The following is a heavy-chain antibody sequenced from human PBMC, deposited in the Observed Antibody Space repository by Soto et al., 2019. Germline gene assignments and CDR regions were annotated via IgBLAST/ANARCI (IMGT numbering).Heavy chain of an antibody. Sequence: GGSLRLSCAASGVTFSSYGMQGVRQAPGKGLERVAVISYEGSAQYYADSVKGRVTISRNNSKNTVYLEMNSLRAEDTAVYYCAKEAGLFGASYGNYLDVWGQGTTVTVSS. V-gene: IGHV3-30*18. CDR3: AKEAGLFGASYGNYLDV. CDR1: GVTFSSYG. D-gene: IGHD3-16*01. CDR2: ISYEGSAQ. J-gene: IGHJ6*02.